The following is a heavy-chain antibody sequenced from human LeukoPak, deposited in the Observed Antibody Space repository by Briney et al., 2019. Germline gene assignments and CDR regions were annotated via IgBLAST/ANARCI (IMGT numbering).Heavy chain of an antibody. CDR2: TSGSGGAT. CDR3: AKSIVYYVEY. Sequence: PGGSLRLSCAASGFTFSSYPMSWVRQSPRKGLEWVSVTSGSGGATYYADSVKGRFIISRDNSKNTVYLEMNSLRAEDTAVYYCAKSIVYYVEYWGQGTLVTVSS. V-gene: IGHV3-23*01. D-gene: IGHD3-10*01. J-gene: IGHJ4*02. CDR1: GFTFSSYP.